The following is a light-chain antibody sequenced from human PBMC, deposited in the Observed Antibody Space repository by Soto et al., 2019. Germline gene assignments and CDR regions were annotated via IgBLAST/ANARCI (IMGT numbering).Light chain of an antibody. CDR1: QSISSW. CDR2: KAS. Sequence: DIQMTQSPSTLSASVGDRVTITCRASQSISSWLAWYQQKLGKAPKFLIDKASNLESGVPSRFSGSGSGTEFTLTISSLQPDDFATYYCQQYKSYSLTFGQGTKVEIK. V-gene: IGKV1-5*03. J-gene: IGKJ1*01. CDR3: QQYKSYSLT.